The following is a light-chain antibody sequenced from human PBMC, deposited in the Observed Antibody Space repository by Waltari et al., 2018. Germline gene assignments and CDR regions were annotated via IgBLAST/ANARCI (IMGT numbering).Light chain of an antibody. CDR3: NSRDSSSHHVI. V-gene: IGLV3-19*01. CDR2: GKT. CDR1: SLSNTY. Sequence: SSELTQDAAVSVALGQTVRITCQGDSLSNTYASWYQQKPGQAPVLVIYGKTNRPSGIPYRFSVSSSGNTASFTITGAQAEDEADYYCNSRDSSSHHVIFGGGTRLTVL. J-gene: IGLJ2*01.